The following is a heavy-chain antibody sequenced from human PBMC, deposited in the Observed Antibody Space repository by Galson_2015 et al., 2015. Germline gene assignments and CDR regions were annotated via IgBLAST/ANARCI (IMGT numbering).Heavy chain of an antibody. V-gene: IGHV3-15*01. J-gene: IGHJ3*02. Sequence: SLRLSCAASGFTFSNAWMSWVRQAPGKGLEWVGRIKSETDGGTTDYAAPVKGRFTISRDDSKNTLYLQMNSLKTEDTAVYYCAREPYYYDSSGYYLRAFDIWGQGTMVTVSS. D-gene: IGHD3-22*01. CDR3: AREPYYYDSSGYYLRAFDI. CDR1: GFTFSNAW. CDR2: IKSETDGGTT.